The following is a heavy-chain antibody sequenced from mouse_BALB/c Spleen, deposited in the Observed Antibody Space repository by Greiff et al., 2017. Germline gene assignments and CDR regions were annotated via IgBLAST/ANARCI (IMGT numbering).Heavy chain of an antibody. V-gene: IGHV6-6*02. CDR3: TRFDGPGFAY. D-gene: IGHD2-3*01. Sequence: EVKLQESGGGLVQPGGSMKLSCVASGFTFSNYWMNWVRQSPEKGLEWVAEIRLKSNNYATHYVESVKGRFTISRDDSKSSVYLQMNNLRAEDTGIYYCTRFDGPGFAYWGQGTLVTVSA. J-gene: IGHJ3*01. CDR1: GFTFSNYW. CDR2: IRLKSNNYAT.